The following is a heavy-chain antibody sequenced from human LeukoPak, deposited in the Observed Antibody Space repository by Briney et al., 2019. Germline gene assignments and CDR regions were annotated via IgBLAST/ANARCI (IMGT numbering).Heavy chain of an antibody. CDR2: IYYSGST. CDR3: ARDQDDSSGYYYDDRAFDI. J-gene: IGHJ3*02. Sequence: SETLSLTCTVSGVSISSYYWSWIRQPPGKGLEWIGYIYYSGSTNYNPSLKSRVTISVDTSKNQFSLKLGSVTAADTAVYYCARDQDDSSGYYYDDRAFDIWGQGTMVTVSS. D-gene: IGHD3-22*01. V-gene: IGHV4-59*01. CDR1: GVSISSYY.